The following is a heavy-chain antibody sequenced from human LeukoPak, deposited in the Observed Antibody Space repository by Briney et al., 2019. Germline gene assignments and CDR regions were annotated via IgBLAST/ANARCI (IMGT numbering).Heavy chain of an antibody. J-gene: IGHJ4*02. CDR1: GFTFSSYE. CDR3: ARDPAGSLLWFGELPYYFDY. V-gene: IGHV3-48*03. Sequence: PGGSLRLSCAASGFTFSSYEMNWVRQALGKGLEWGSYISSSGSTIYYADSVKGRFTVSRDNAKNSLYLQMNSLRAEDTAVYYCARDPAGSLLWFGELPYYFDYWGQGTLVTVSS. D-gene: IGHD3-10*01. CDR2: ISSSGSTI.